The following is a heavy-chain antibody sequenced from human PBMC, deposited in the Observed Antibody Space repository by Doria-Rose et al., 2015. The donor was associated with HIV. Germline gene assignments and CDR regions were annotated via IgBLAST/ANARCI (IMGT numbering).Heavy chain of an antibody. D-gene: IGHD3-22*01. CDR1: GFTFSDFY. CDR3: ASFYYDSSGYIDY. CDR2: ISSSSIAI. J-gene: IGHJ4*02. Sequence: LRLSCAASGFTFSDFYMTWIRQVPGKGLEWVSYISSSSIAIFYADSVKGRFTISRDNAQNSLYLQMNSLRAEDTAVYYCASFYYDSSGYIDYWGQGTRGTGSA. V-gene: IGHV3-11*04.